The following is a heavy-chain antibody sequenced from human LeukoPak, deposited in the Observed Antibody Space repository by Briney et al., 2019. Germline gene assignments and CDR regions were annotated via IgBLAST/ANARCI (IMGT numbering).Heavy chain of an antibody. CDR3: ARPYDSSGYSMYYFDY. CDR2: IKQDGSEK. Sequence: PGGSLRLSCAASGFIFSSYAMSWVRQAPGKGLEWVANIKQDGSEKYYVDSVKGRFTISRDNAKNSLYLQMNSLRAEDTAVYYCARPYDSSGYSMYYFDYWGQGTLVTVSS. CDR1: GFIFSSYA. V-gene: IGHV3-7*01. D-gene: IGHD3-22*01. J-gene: IGHJ4*02.